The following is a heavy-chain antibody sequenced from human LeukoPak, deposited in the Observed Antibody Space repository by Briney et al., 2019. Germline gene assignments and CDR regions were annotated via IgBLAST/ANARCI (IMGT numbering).Heavy chain of an antibody. CDR2: IYYSGST. CDR1: GGSISSGGYY. CDR3: AREGGLRRGYRGPFDY. Sequence: PSETLSLTCTVSGGSISSGGYYWSWIRQHPGKGLEWIGYIYYSGSTYYNPSLESRVTISVDTSKNQFSLKLSSVTAADTAVYYCAREGGLRRGYRGPFDYWGQGTLVTVSS. V-gene: IGHV4-31*03. D-gene: IGHD5-12*01. J-gene: IGHJ4*02.